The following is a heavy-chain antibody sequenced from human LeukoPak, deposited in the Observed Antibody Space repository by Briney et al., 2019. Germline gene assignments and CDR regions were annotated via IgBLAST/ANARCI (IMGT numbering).Heavy chain of an antibody. CDR2: INPNHGDT. CDR3: ARAPWFGELTDAFNI. Sequence: ASVKVSCKASGYTFTGYYMHWVRQAPGQGLEWMGWINPNHGDTNYAQKFQDRVSMTRDTSISTAYMHLSRLRSADTAVYYCARAPWFGELTDAFNIWGQGTMVTVSS. D-gene: IGHD3-10*01. CDR1: GYTFTGYY. J-gene: IGHJ3*02. V-gene: IGHV1-2*02.